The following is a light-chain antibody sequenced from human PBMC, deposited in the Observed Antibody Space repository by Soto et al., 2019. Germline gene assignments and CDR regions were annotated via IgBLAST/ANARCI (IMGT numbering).Light chain of an antibody. CDR1: QDIADN. CDR3: QQYDTFHT. V-gene: IGKV1-33*01. CDR2: DAS. Sequence: DIPMTQSPPSLSASVGDRATITCQASQDIADNLNWYQQKPGKAPNLLIYDASNLDTGVPSRFSGSGSGTHFTLTISNLQPDDAATYYCQQYDTFHTFGPGTKVEIK. J-gene: IGKJ2*01.